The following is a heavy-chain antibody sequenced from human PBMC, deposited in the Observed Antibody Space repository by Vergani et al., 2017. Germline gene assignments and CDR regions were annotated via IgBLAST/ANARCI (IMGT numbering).Heavy chain of an antibody. V-gene: IGHV5-51*01. CDR1: GYSFTNYW. D-gene: IGHD3-10*01. CDR2: IHPADSDT. CDR3: ARLQFSTMVRGVTIFDY. J-gene: IGHJ4*02. Sequence: EVQLVQSGAEVKKPGESLKISCQISGYSFTNYWIGWVRQMPGKGLEWMGIIHPADSDTRYSPSFQGQVTISVDKSISTAYLQWSSLKASDTAMYYCARLQFSTMVRGVTIFDYWGQGTLVTVSS.